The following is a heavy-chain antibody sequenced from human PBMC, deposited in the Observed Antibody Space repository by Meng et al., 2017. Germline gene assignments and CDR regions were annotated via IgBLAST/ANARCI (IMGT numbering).Heavy chain of an antibody. V-gene: IGHV3-30*01. D-gene: IGHD1-1*01. CDR2: ISYDGSLK. CDR1: GFTFSSHV. J-gene: IGHJ4*02. Sequence: RLGEAGGGVVQPGRSLRLSCAGSGFTFSSHVFHWVRQAPGKGLEWMTMISYDGSLKYYADSVKGRFIISRDNFKNTLYLQMDSLRVEDTAVYYCLDEAPRSDYWGQGSLVTVSS. CDR3: LDEAPRSDY.